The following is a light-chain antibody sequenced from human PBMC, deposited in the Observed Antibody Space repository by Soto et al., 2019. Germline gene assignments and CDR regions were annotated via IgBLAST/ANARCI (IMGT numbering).Light chain of an antibody. CDR2: AAS. V-gene: IGKV3-15*01. Sequence: IVMTQCPRTLSVSPGERDTLSCRASQSIGNNLAWYQQSPGQAPRLLIYAASTTATGIPPRLSGSGSGTEFTLTISSLQSEAFAFYYCHYYTNWPPPLSVGRGTRLEIK. CDR1: QSIGNN. CDR3: HYYTNWPPPLS. J-gene: IGKJ5*01.